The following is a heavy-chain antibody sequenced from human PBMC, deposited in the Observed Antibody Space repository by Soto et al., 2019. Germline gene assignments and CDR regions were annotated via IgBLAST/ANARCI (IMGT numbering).Heavy chain of an antibody. D-gene: IGHD6-25*01. CDR2: ISGSGGTT. V-gene: IGHV3-23*01. CDR1: GCTFSNYA. Sequence: EVQLLESGGGLVQPWRALRLSCAASGCTFSNYAMSWVRQAPGQGLDWVSAISGSGGTTYYADSVKGRFTISRDNSRNTLFLPMNSLRAEDAAVYYCAKFFVETGSNSGWPWSFHYWGQGTLVTVSS. J-gene: IGHJ4*02. CDR3: AKFFVETGSNSGWPWSFHY.